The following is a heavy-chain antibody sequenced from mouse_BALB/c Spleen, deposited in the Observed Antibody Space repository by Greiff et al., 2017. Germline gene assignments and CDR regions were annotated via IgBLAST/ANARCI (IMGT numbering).Heavy chain of an antibody. CDR2: IWSGGST. V-gene: IGHV2-2*02. D-gene: IGHD2-10*01. Sequence: VQLQQSGPGLVQPSQSLSITCTVSGFSLTSYGVHWVRQSPGKGLEWLGVIWSGGSTDYNAAFISRLSISKDNSKSQVFFKINSLQANDTAIYYCASPTMGDYWGQGTSVTVSS. CDR3: ASPTMGDY. CDR1: GFSLTSYG. J-gene: IGHJ4*01.